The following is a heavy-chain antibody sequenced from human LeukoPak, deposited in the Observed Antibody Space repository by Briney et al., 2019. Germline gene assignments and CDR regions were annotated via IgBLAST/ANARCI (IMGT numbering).Heavy chain of an antibody. Sequence: PGGSLRLSCAASGFTFSSYEMNWVRQAPGKGLEWVSYISSSGSTIYYADSVKGRFTISRDNAKNSLYLQMNSLRAEDTAVYYCARAVVTDYGTKNWFDPWGQGTLVTVSS. D-gene: IGHD4-17*01. V-gene: IGHV3-48*03. CDR1: GFTFSSYE. CDR2: ISSSGSTI. J-gene: IGHJ5*02. CDR3: ARAVVTDYGTKNWFDP.